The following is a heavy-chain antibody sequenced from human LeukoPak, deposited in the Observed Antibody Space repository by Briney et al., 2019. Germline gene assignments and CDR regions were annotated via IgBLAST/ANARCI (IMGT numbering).Heavy chain of an antibody. CDR2: IYYSGST. Sequence: PSETLSLTCTVSGGSISSSSYYWGWIRQPPGKGLEWIGSIYYSGSTYYNPSLKSRVTISVDTSKNQFSLKLSSVTAADTAVYYCARLRGYSENWGQGTLVIVSS. CDR3: ARLRGYSEN. V-gene: IGHV4-39*01. CDR1: GGSISSSSYY. D-gene: IGHD5-12*01. J-gene: IGHJ4*02.